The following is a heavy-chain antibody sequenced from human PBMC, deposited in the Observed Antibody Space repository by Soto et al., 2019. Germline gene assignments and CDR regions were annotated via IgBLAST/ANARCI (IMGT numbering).Heavy chain of an antibody. J-gene: IGHJ4*02. CDR1: GFSFRDYY. CDR2: ISSSTTYI. V-gene: IGHV3-11*06. CDR3: ARGPDYYASSGYYWVFDY. Sequence: GGSLRLSCAASGFSFRDYYMSWIRQAPGKGLEWVSYISSSTTYINYADSVKGRFTISRDNAKNSLYLQMNSLRAEDTAVYYCARGPDYYASSGYYWVFDYWGQGTLVTVSS. D-gene: IGHD3-22*01.